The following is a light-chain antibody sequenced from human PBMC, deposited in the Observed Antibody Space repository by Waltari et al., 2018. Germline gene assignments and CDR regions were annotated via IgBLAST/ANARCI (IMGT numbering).Light chain of an antibody. V-gene: IGLV6-57*03. CDR3: QSYDDNSLV. CDR1: SGRVASGY. J-gene: IGLJ6*01. CDR2: ENR. Sequence: NFMLTQPHSVSASPGRPITISCVRRSGRVASGYVQWFQVRPGSAPSLVLYENRRRPSGVPNRFSGSIDISSNSASLSISGVRTEDEAEYYCQSYDDNSLVFGSGTKVTVL.